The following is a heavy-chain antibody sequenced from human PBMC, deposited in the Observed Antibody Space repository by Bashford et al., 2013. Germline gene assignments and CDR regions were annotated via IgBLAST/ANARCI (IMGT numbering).Heavy chain of an antibody. CDR3: AKRRAGAFDI. CDR2: INHSGST. V-gene: IGHV4-34*01. Sequence: SSETLSLTCAVYGGSFSGYYWSWIRQPPGKGLEWIGEINHSGSTNYNPSLKSRVTISVDTSKNQFSLKLSSVTAADTAVYYCAKRRAGAFDIWGQGTMVTVSS. J-gene: IGHJ3*02. CDR1: GGSFSGYY.